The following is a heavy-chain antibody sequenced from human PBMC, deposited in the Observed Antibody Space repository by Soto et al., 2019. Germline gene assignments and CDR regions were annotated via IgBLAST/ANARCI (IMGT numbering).Heavy chain of an antibody. Sequence: SGPTLVNPTETLTLTCTVSGFSLSNARMGVSWIRQPPGKALEWLAHIFSNDEKSYSTSLKSRLTISKDTSKSQVVLTMTNMDPVDTATYYCARMRQVVATIRYFDYWGQGTLVTVSS. V-gene: IGHV2-26*01. CDR2: IFSNDEK. J-gene: IGHJ4*02. CDR1: GFSLSNARMG. D-gene: IGHD5-12*01. CDR3: ARMRQVVATIRYFDY.